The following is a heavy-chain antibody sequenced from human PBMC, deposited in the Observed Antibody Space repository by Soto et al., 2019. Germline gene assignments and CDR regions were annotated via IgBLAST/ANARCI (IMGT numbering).Heavy chain of an antibody. CDR1: RGTFSSYA. D-gene: IGHD5-12*01. V-gene: IGHV1-69*01. Sequence: QVQLVQSGAEVKKPGSSVKVSCKASRGTFSSYAISWVRQAPGQGLEWMGGIIPIFGTANYAQKFQGRVTITADESTSTAYMELSSLRSEDTAVYYCARAFSGYDPDPHYYYGMDVWGQGTTVTVSS. CDR3: ARAFSGYDPDPHYYYGMDV. CDR2: IIPIFGTA. J-gene: IGHJ6*02.